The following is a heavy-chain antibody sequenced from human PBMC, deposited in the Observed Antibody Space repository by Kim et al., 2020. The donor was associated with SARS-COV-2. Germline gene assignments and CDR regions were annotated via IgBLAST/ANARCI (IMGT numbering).Heavy chain of an antibody. CDR3: ARRNPRQYCSSTSCSHYYYGMDV. D-gene: IGHD2-2*01. Sequence: ASVKVSCKASGYTFTGYYMHWVRQAPGQGLEWMGWINPNSGGTNYAQKFQGRVTMTRDTSISTAYMELSRLRSDDTAVYYCARRNPRQYCSSTSCSHYYYGMDVWGQGTTVTVSS. V-gene: IGHV1-2*02. J-gene: IGHJ6*02. CDR2: INPNSGGT. CDR1: GYTFTGYY.